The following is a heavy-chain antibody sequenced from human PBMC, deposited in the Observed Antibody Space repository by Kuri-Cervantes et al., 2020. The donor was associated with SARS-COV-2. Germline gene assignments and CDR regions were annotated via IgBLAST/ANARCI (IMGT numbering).Heavy chain of an antibody. Sequence: GSLRLSCTVSGGSISSSSYYWGWIRQPPGKGLEWIGSIYYSGSTYYNPSLKSRVTISVDTSKNQFSLKLSSVTAADMAVYYCARQYCTNGVCYTPFDYWGQGTLVTVSS. D-gene: IGHD2-8*01. J-gene: IGHJ4*02. V-gene: IGHV4-39*01. CDR1: GGSISSSSYY. CDR2: IYYSGST. CDR3: ARQYCTNGVCYTPFDY.